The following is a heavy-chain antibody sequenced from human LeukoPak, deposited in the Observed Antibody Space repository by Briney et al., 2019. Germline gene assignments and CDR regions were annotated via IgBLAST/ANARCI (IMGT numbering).Heavy chain of an antibody. CDR2: MNPNSGNT. J-gene: IGHJ6*03. CDR3: ARAPYCSSTSCYKDYYYYYYMDV. D-gene: IGHD2-2*02. CDR1: GYAFTSYD. Sequence: ASVKVSCKASGYAFTSYDINWVRQATGQGLEWMGWMNPNSGNTGYAQKFQGRVTMTRNTSISTAYMELSSLRSEDTAVYYCARAPYCSSTSCYKDYYYYYYMDVWGKGTTVTV. V-gene: IGHV1-8*01.